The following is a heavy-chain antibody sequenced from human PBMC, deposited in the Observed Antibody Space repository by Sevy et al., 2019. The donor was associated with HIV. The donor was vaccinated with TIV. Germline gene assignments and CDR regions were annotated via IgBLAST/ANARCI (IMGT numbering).Heavy chain of an antibody. D-gene: IGHD3-10*01. Sequence: GGSLRLSCSASGFTFSNYAMHWVRQAPGKGLEYVSVISGNGGSTYYADSVKGRFTISRDNSKNTLYLQMNSLRAEDTAVYYCAKDRVSGTYYTGDFDYWGQGTLVTVSS. J-gene: IGHJ4*02. CDR3: AKDRVSGTYYTGDFDY. CDR1: GFTFSNYA. CDR2: ISGNGGST. V-gene: IGHV3-64*04.